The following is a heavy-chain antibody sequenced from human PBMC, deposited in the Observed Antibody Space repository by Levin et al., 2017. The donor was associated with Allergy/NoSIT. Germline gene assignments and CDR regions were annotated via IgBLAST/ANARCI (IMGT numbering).Heavy chain of an antibody. CDR3: AGPWAGQLVS. J-gene: IGHJ5*01. CDR2: IYPGDSDT. Sequence: KVSCKGSGYIFSNYWIGWVRQMPGKGLEWMGIIYPGDSDTRYSPSFQGQVTISADKSISTAYLQWSSLKASDTAMYYCAGPWAGQLVSWGQGTLVTVSS. V-gene: IGHV5-51*01. CDR1: GYIFSNYW. D-gene: IGHD3-10*01.